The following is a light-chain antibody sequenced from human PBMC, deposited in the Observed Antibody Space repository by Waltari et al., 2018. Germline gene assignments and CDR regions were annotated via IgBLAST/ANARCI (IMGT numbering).Light chain of an antibody. CDR3: QQYNNWPPYT. CDR2: GAS. V-gene: IGKV3-15*01. J-gene: IGKJ2*01. Sequence: SPATLSVSPGERATLSCRASQSVSSNLAWYQQKPGQAPRLLIYGASTRATGIPARFSGSRSGTEFTLTISSMQSEDSAVYYCQQYNNWPPYTFGQGTKPGI. CDR1: QSVSSN.